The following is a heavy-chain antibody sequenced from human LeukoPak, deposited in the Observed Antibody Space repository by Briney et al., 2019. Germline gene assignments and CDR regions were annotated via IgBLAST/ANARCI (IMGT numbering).Heavy chain of an antibody. CDR1: GFTFSSYS. J-gene: IGHJ4*02. CDR2: ISTSSSYI. D-gene: IGHD3-22*01. CDR3: AKDRASVVARAFDY. V-gene: IGHV3-21*04. Sequence: GGSLRLSCAASGFTFSSYSMNWVRQAPGKGLEWVSSISTSSSYIHYADSVKGRFTISRDNSKNTLYLQMNSLRAEDTAVYYCAKDRASVVARAFDYWGQGTLVTVSS.